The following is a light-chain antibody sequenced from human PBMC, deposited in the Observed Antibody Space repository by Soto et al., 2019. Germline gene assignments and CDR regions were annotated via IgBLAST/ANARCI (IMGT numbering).Light chain of an antibody. CDR3: QQLNSYPFT. CDR2: AAS. CDR1: QGISSY. V-gene: IGKV1-9*01. J-gene: IGKJ4*01. Sequence: GDRVTITCRASQGISSYLAWYQQTPGKAPKLLIYAASTLQSGVPSRFSGSGSGTDFTLTISSLQPEDFATYYCQQLNSYPFTFGGGTKVEIK.